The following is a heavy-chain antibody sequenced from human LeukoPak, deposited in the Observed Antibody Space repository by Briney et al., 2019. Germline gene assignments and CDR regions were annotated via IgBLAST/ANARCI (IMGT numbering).Heavy chain of an antibody. CDR2: ISAYNGNT. D-gene: IGHD1-1*01. Sequence: ASVKVSCKASGGTFSSYAISWVRQAPGQGLEWMGWISAYNGNTNYAQKLQGRVTMTTDTSTSTAYMELRSLRSDDTAVYYCAKLERGGDFDYWGQGTLVTVSS. CDR1: GGTFSSYA. CDR3: AKLERGGDFDY. V-gene: IGHV1-18*01. J-gene: IGHJ4*02.